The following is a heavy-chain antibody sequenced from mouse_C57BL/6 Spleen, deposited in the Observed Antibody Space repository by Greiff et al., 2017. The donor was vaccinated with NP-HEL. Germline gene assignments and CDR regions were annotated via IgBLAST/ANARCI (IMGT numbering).Heavy chain of an antibody. CDR2: INPSTGGT. V-gene: IGHV1-42*01. D-gene: IGHD2-2*01. Sequence: VQLQQSGPELVKPGASVKISCKASGYSFTGYYMNWVKQSPEKSLEWIGEINPSTGGTTYNQKFKAKATLTVDKSSSTAYMQLKSLTSEDSAVYYCARSYGYDYFDYWGQGTTLTVSS. CDR1: GYSFTGYY. J-gene: IGHJ2*01. CDR3: ARSYGYDYFDY.